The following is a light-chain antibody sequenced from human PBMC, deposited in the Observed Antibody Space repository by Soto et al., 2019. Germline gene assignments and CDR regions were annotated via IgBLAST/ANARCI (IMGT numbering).Light chain of an antibody. CDR2: GAS. Sequence: EIVLTQSPAILSVSPGERAALSCRASQSVSNNLAWYQQHPGQAPRLLIIGASTRATGIPARFSGSGSGEDFTLTISSLQSEDFAVYFCQQYLNWPWTFGQGTKVEIK. J-gene: IGKJ1*01. CDR1: QSVSNN. CDR3: QQYLNWPWT. V-gene: IGKV3-15*01.